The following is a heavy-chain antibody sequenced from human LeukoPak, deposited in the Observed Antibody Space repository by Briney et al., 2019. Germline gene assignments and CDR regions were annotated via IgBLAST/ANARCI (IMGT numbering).Heavy chain of an antibody. Sequence: PGGSLRLSCAASGFTFNDYYMSWIRQAPGKGLEWRSYINIGGTNTHYADSVKGRFTISRDNVKKSLYLEMNNLRAEDTAVYYCATDGAGFDTWGQGVLVTVSS. CDR1: GFTFNDYY. V-gene: IGHV3-11*01. CDR2: INIGGTNT. J-gene: IGHJ5*02. CDR3: ATDGAGFDT.